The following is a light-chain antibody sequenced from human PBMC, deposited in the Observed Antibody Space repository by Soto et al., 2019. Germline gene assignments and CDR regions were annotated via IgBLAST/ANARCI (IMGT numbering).Light chain of an antibody. CDR3: TTWDDSLSGRV. CDR1: GSNIGSNY. V-gene: IGLV1-47*01. CDR2: RNN. Sequence: QSVLTQPPSASGTPGQRVTISCSGSGSNIGSNYVYWYQQLPGTAPKLLIYRNNQRPSGVPDRFSGSKSGTPASLAISGLRSDDEADYDCTTWDDSLSGRVFGGGTQLTVL. J-gene: IGLJ3*02.